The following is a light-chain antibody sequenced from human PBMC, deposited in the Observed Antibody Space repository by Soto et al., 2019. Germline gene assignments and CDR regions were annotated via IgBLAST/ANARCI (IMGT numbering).Light chain of an antibody. J-gene: IGKJ4*02. CDR1: PGISSY. CDR3: QKLNSYPLT. Sequence: DIQLTQSPSFLSASVGDRVTITCRASPGISSYLAWYQQKPGKAPKLLIYAASTLQSGVPSRFSGSGSGTEFTLTISSRQPEDLSTYYCQKLNSYPLTFGGGTKVEIK. CDR2: AAS. V-gene: IGKV1-9*01.